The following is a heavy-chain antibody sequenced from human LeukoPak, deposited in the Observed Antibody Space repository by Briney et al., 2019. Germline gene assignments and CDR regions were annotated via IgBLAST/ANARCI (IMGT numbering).Heavy chain of an antibody. CDR1: GYTFTSYY. CDR2: INPSGGST. D-gene: IGHD4-23*01. J-gene: IGHJ6*03. V-gene: IGHV1-46*03. CDR3: ARGAVGGNSAYYYYMDV. Sequence: ASVKVSCKASGYTFTSYYMHWVRQAPGQGLEWMGIINPSGGSTSYVQKFQGRVTMTRDTSTSTVYMELSSLRSEDTAVYYCARGAVGGNSAYYYYMDVWGKGTMVTVSS.